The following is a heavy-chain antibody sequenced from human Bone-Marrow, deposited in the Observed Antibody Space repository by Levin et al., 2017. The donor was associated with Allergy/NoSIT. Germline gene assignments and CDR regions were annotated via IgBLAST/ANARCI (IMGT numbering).Heavy chain of an antibody. CDR1: GFPFDIYW. CDR3: ARHYFYGLDV. J-gene: IGHJ6*02. CDR2: IKQDGSGK. V-gene: IGHV3-7*01. Sequence: GESLKISCAASGFPFDIYWMTWVRQAPGKGLDWVAVIKQDGSGKDYVDSVKGRFTISRDNAQDSVFLQMNSLRVEDTAVYYCARHYFYGLDVWGQGTTVTVFS.